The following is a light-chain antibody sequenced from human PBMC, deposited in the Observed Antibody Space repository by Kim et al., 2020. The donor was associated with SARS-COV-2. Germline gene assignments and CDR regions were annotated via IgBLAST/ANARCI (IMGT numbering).Light chain of an antibody. V-gene: IGKV1-9*01. J-gene: IGKJ1*01. CDR1: QDISNH. CDR2: AAS. Sequence: ASLGDRVTIACRASQDISNHLAWYQQKPGKAPELLIHAASTLKPGVPSRFSASGSGTELTLTISSLQPEDFATYSCQQLNAFPRTFGQGTKVDIK. CDR3: QQLNAFPRT.